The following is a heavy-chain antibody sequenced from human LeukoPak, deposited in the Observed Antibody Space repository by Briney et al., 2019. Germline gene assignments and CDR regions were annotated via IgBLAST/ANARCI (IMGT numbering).Heavy chain of an antibody. CDR3: ARDREQWLHGGAFDI. Sequence: GGSLRLSCAASGFTFSDDYMSWIRQAPGKGLEWVSYISNSGYTIYYADSVKGRFTISRDNAENSLYLQMNSLRAEDTAVYYCARDREQWLHGGAFDIWGQGIMVTVSS. D-gene: IGHD6-19*01. CDR1: GFTFSDDY. CDR2: ISNSGYTI. V-gene: IGHV3-11*04. J-gene: IGHJ3*02.